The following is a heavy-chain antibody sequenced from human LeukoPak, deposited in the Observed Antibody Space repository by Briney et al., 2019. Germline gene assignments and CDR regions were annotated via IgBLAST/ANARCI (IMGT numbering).Heavy chain of an antibody. CDR1: GSSISSGGYS. Sequence: SETLSLTCAVSGSSISSGGYSWSWIRQPPGKGLEWIGYIYHSGSTYYNPSLKSRVTISVDRSKNQFSLKLSSVTAADTAVYYCARDYYDSSGYYYFDYWGQGTLVTVSS. CDR3: ARDYYDSSGYYYFDY. CDR2: IYHSGST. V-gene: IGHV4-30-2*01. D-gene: IGHD3-22*01. J-gene: IGHJ4*02.